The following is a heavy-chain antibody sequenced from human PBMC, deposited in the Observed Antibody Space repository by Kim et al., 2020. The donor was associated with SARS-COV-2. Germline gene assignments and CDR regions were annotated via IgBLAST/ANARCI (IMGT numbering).Heavy chain of an antibody. CDR3: AKVAYYDDLLTGYYNALDY. CDR1: GFTFSSFA. CDR2: MSGRGAAT. Sequence: GGSLRLSCVASGFTFSSFAMSWVRTAPGKGVEWASTMSGRGAATYYAVSVNDHFTISRDNYKNTVYLQMNSLRADDTALYYCAKVAYYDDLLTGYYNALDYWGQGSLVTVSS. J-gene: IGHJ4*02. V-gene: IGHV3-23*01. D-gene: IGHD3-9*01.